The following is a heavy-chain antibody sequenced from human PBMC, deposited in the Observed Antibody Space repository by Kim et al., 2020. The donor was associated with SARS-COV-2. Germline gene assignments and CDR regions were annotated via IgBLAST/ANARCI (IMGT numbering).Heavy chain of an antibody. D-gene: IGHD6-19*01. CDR3: ARMERPGIAVAANSDY. V-gene: IGHV1-69*13. J-gene: IGHJ4*02. CDR1: GGTFSSYA. CDR2: IIPIFGTA. Sequence: SVKVSCKASGGTFSSYAISWVRQAPGQGLEWMGGIIPIFGTANYAQKFQGRVTITADESTSTAYMELSSLRSEDTAVYYCARMERPGIAVAANSDYWGQGTLVTVSS.